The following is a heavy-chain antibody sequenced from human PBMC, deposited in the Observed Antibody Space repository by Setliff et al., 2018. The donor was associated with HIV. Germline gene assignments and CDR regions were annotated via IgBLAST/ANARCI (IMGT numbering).Heavy chain of an antibody. D-gene: IGHD1-26*01. CDR3: AKDLRRELRDWGVFYI. J-gene: IGHJ3*02. Sequence: GESLKISCAASGFTFSSYAMSWVRQAPGRGLELVSIISGSGGSTYYADSVKGRFTVSRDNSKNTLYLQMNSLRAEDTAVYYCAKDLRRELRDWGVFYIWGQGTVVTVSS. V-gene: IGHV3-23*01. CDR2: ISGSGGST. CDR1: GFTFSSYA.